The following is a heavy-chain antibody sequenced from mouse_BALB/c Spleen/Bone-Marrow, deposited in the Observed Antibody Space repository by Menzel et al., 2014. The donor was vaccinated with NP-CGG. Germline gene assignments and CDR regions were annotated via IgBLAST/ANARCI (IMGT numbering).Heavy chain of an antibody. CDR3: ARGGNWDDFDV. V-gene: IGHV5-17*02. CDR1: GFTFSSFG. D-gene: IGHD4-1*01. Sequence: EVMLVESGGGLVQPGGSRKLSCAASGFTFSSFGMHWVRQAPERGLEWVAYISSGSTSIFYSDTVRGRFTISRDNPKNTLFLQMTRLTSEDTAMYYCARGGNWDDFDVWGAGTTVTVSS. J-gene: IGHJ1*01. CDR2: ISSGSTSI.